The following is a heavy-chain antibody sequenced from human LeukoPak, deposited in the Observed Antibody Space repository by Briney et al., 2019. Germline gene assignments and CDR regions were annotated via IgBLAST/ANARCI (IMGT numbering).Heavy chain of an antibody. CDR3: ARQEAYYDILTGYMTKWFDP. CDR1: GGSISSSSYY. CDR2: IYYSGST. V-gene: IGHV4-39*01. Sequence: SETPSLTCTVSGGSISSSSYYWGWIRQPPGKGLEWIGSIYYSGSTYYNPSLKSRVTISVDTSKNQFSLKLSSVTAADTAVYYRARQEAYYDILTGYMTKWFDPWGQGTLVTVSS. D-gene: IGHD3-9*01. J-gene: IGHJ5*02.